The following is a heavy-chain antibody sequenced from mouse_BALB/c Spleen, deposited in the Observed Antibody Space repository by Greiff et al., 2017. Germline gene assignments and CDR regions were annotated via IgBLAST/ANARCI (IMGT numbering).Heavy chain of an antibody. J-gene: IGHJ4*01. V-gene: IGHV5-6-5*01. D-gene: IGHD2-4*01. CDR3: ARGKMGLRHYAMDY. Sequence: EVHLVESGGGLVKPGGSLKLSCAASGFTFSSYAMSWVRQTPEKRLEWVASISSGGSTYYPDSVKGRFTISRDNARNILYLQMSSLRSEDTAMYYCARGKMGLRHYAMDYWGQGTSVTVSS. CDR1: GFTFSSYA. CDR2: ISSGGST.